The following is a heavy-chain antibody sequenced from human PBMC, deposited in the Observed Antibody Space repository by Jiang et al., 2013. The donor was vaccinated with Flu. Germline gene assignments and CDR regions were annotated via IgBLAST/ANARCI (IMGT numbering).Heavy chain of an antibody. Sequence: VQLVESGGGVVQPGRSLRLSCVASGFTFSSHGMHWVRQAPGKGLEWVAVISYDGSYKYYGDSVKGRFTISRDDSMNTLYLQMNSLRPEDTALYYCARDAGYSTDWYAGYWGQGTLVTVSS. CDR1: GFTFSSHG. CDR3: ARDAGYSTDWYAGY. CDR2: ISYDGSYK. V-gene: IGHV3-30*03. D-gene: IGHD6-19*01. J-gene: IGHJ4*02.